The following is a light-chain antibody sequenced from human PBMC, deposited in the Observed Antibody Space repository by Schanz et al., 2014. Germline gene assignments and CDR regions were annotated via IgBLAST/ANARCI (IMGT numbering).Light chain of an antibody. CDR1: QTISTW. CDR2: DAS. CDR3: LQDFDFPLT. V-gene: IGKV1-5*01. Sequence: DIQMTQSPSTLSASVGDRVTLTCRASQTISTWLAWYQQKPGKAPKLLIYDASTLKSGVPSRFSGSGSGTEFTLTISSLQPEDFASYYCLQDFDFPLTFGGGTKVEIK. J-gene: IGKJ4*01.